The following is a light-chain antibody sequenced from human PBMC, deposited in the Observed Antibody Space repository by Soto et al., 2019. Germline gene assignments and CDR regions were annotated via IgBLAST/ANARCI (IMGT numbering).Light chain of an antibody. CDR2: LGS. V-gene: IGKV2-28*01. J-gene: IGKJ2*01. Sequence: DIVMTQSPLSLPVTPGEPTSISCRSSQSLLHSNGYNYLDWYLQKPGQSPQLLIYLGSNRASGVPDRFSGSGSGTDFTLKISRVEAEDVGVYYCRQALHTPYTFGQGTKLEIK. CDR3: RQALHTPYT. CDR1: QSLLHSNGYNY.